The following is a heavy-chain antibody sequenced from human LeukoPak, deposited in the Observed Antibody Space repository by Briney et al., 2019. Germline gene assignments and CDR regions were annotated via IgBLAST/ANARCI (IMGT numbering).Heavy chain of an antibody. CDR3: AKWLLSPKPRGGSDY. CDR1: EFSFSAFC. V-gene: IGHV3-7*01. Sequence: PSGSLSLSCAAYEFSFSAFCLSCGSRPPPERLLWGVDIKHDGSKTFYFASVKGRFTISRDNAKNYPSLPMCTLRAEDTAVYYGAKWLLSPKPRGGSDYWGQGTLVTVSS. D-gene: IGHD2-8*01. J-gene: IGHJ4*02. CDR2: IKHDGSKT.